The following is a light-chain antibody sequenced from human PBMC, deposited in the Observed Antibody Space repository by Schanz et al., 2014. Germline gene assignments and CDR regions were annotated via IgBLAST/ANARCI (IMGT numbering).Light chain of an antibody. J-gene: IGLJ2*01. CDR1: SSNIGAGYD. CDR3: CSYAGRSLI. CDR2: GDT. V-gene: IGLV1-40*01. Sequence: QSVLTQPPSVSGAPGQRVTISCTGSSSNIGAGYDVHWYQQLPGTAPKLLIHGDTNRPSGVPDRFSGSKSGTSASLAITGLQAADEADYYCCSYAGRSLIFGGGTKVTVL.